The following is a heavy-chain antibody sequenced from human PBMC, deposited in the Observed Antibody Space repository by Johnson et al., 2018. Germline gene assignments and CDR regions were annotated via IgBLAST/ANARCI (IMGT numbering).Heavy chain of an antibody. CDR2: ISYDGSNK. Sequence: QVQLVQSGGGVVQPGRSLRLSCAASGFTFSSYGMHWVRQAPGKGLEWVAVISYDGSNKYYADSVKGRFTISRDNSKNTLYLQMNRLRAEDTAGYYCARGSGELWGQGTMVPVSS. V-gene: IGHV3-30*03. CDR3: ARGSGEL. CDR1: GFTFSSYG. J-gene: IGHJ3*01. D-gene: IGHD1-26*01.